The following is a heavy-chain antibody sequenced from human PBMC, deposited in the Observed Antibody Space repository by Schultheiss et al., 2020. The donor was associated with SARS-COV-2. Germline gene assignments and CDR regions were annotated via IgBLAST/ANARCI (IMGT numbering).Heavy chain of an antibody. D-gene: IGHD3-22*01. CDR1: GGSISSYY. CDR2: IYYSGST. Sequence: SETLSLTCTVSGGSISSYYWSWIRQPPGKGLEWIGYIYYSGSTNYNPSLKSRVTISVDTSKNQFSLKLSSVTAADTAVYYCARGAYYYDSAAFDIWGQGTMVTVS. V-gene: IGHV4-59*01. CDR3: ARGAYYYDSAAFDI. J-gene: IGHJ3*02.